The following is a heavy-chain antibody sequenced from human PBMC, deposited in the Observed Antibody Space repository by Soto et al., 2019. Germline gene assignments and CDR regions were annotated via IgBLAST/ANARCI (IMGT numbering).Heavy chain of an antibody. V-gene: IGHV1-2*02. CDR3: ARSMPHYDFWSGYPDY. CDR2: INPNSGGT. J-gene: IGHJ4*02. D-gene: IGHD3-3*01. Sequence: ASVKVSCKASGYTFTGYYMHWVRQAPGQGLEWMGWINPNSGGTNYAQKFQGRVTMTRDTSISTAYMELSRLRSDDTAVYYCARSMPHYDFWSGYPDYWGQGTLVTVSS. CDR1: GYTFTGYY.